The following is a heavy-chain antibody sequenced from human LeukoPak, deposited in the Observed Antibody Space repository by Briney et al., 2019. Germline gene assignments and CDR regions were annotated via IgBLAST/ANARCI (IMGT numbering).Heavy chain of an antibody. CDR3: ARDAVSLAAAGTSDY. CDR2: ISSSSSYT. V-gene: IGHV3-11*05. D-gene: IGHD6-13*01. J-gene: IGHJ4*02. Sequence: GGSLRLSCAASGFTFSDYYMSWIRQAPGKGLEWVSHISSSSSYTNYADSVKGRFTISRDNAKNSLYLQMNSLRAEDTAVYYCARDAVSLAAAGTSDYWGQGSLVTVSS. CDR1: GFTFSDYY.